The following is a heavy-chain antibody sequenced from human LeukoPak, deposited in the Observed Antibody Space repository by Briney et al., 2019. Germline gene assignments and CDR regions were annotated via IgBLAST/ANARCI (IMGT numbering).Heavy chain of an antibody. V-gene: IGHV3-11*01. CDR1: GFTFSDYY. J-gene: IGHJ6*03. D-gene: IGHD6-19*01. CDR3: AKESSGWDYYYYMDV. Sequence: PGGSLRLSCAASGFTFSDYYMSWIRQTPGMRLEWLSYITNSGNTIYYADSVEGRFTISRDNANDSLYLLMNSLRAEDTAVYYCAKESSGWDYYYYMDVWGKGTTVTISS. CDR2: ITNSGNTI.